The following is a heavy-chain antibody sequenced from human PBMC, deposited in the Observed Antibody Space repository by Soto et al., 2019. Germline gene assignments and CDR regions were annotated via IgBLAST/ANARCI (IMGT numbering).Heavy chain of an antibody. Sequence: GXSLRLSCAASGFTFSSFGMHWVRQAPGKGLEWVAHISYDGSNDHSADSVKGRFTISRDNSEDTLYLQMNSLRVEDTAVYYCAKDTYFHDSSGYYIFDYWGQGTLVTVSS. V-gene: IGHV3-30*18. CDR2: ISYDGSND. J-gene: IGHJ4*02. CDR1: GFTFSSFG. D-gene: IGHD3-22*01. CDR3: AKDTYFHDSSGYYIFDY.